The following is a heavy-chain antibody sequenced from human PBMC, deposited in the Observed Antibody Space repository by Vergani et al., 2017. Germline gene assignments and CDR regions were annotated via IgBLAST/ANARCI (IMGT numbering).Heavy chain of an antibody. CDR1: GDTFNSYA. Sequence: QMQLVQSGAEVKKAGSSVKLSCTASGDTFNSYAFNWVRQAPGQGLEWMGGIIPFLGIEKYAQKFQGRVTIFADGSTSTVFMELSSLNSDDTAIYYCARARRDPKKYSFYYYMDLWGTGTTVTVSS. J-gene: IGHJ6*03. CDR3: ARARRDPKKYSFYYYMDL. V-gene: IGHV1-69*01. CDR2: IIPFLGIE.